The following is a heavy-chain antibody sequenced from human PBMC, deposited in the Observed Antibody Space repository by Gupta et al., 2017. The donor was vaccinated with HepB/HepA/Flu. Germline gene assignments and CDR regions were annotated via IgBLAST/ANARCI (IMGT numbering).Heavy chain of an antibody. Sequence: QVQLQQWGAGLLKPSETLSLTCAVYGGSFSGYYCSWIRQPPGKGLEWIGEINHSGSTNYNPSLKSRVTISVDTSKNQFSLKLSSVTAADTAVYYCARSPPYYYGSGSYYNYYYYGMDVWGQGTTVTVSS. D-gene: IGHD3-10*01. V-gene: IGHV4-34*01. CDR3: ARSPPYYYGSGSYYNYYYYGMDV. CDR1: GGSFSGYY. J-gene: IGHJ6*02. CDR2: INHSGST.